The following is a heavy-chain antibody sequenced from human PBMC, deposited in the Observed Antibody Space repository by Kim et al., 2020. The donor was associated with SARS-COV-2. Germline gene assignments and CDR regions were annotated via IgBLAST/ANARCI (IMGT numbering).Heavy chain of an antibody. V-gene: IGHV3-33*01. Sequence: GSLRLSCAASGFTFSSYGMHWVRQAPGKGLEWVAVIWFDGSNKYYADSVKGRFTISRDNSKNTLFLQMNSLRAEDTAVYYCARDQSGDDFGFDPWGQGTLVTVSS. D-gene: IGHD2-21*02. CDR2: IWFDGSNK. CDR1: GFTFSSYG. J-gene: IGHJ5*02. CDR3: ARDQSGDDFGFDP.